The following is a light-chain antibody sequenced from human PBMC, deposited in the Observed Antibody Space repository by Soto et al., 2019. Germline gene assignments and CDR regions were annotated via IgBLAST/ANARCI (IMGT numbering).Light chain of an antibody. CDR2: EVS. J-gene: IGLJ1*01. CDR1: SSDVGTYNL. Sequence: QSALTQPASVSGSPGQSITIPCTGTSSDVGTYNLVSWYEQHPGRAPKLMIYEVSKRPSGVSNRFSGSKSGNTASLTISGLQPEDEADYYCCSYVRGGTYVFGTGTKVTVL. V-gene: IGLV2-23*02. CDR3: CSYVRGGTYV.